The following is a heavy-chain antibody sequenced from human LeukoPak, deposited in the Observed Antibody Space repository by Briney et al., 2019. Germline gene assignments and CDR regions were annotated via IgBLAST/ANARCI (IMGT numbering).Heavy chain of an antibody. Sequence: SETLSLTCTVSGGSISSGGYYWSWIRQHPGKGLEWIGYIYYSGSTYYNPSLKSRVTISVDTSKNQFSLKLSSVTAADTAVYYCARGVRITIFGVVSRPDYWGQGTLVAVSS. V-gene: IGHV4-31*03. CDR1: GGSISSGGYY. J-gene: IGHJ4*02. CDR2: IYYSGST. CDR3: ARGVRITIFGVVSRPDY. D-gene: IGHD3-3*01.